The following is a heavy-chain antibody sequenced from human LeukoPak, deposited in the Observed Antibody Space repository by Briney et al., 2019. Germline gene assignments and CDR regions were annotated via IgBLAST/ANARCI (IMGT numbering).Heavy chain of an antibody. CDR2: INSDGSST. CDR3: ARDEWGDFFDY. J-gene: IGHJ4*02. CDR1: GFTFSSYW. V-gene: IGHV3-74*01. D-gene: IGHD2-8*01. Sequence: GGSLRLSCAASGFTFSSYWMHWVRHAPGKGLVWVSRINSDGSSTSYADSVKGRFTISRDNAKNTLYLQMNGLRAEDTAVYYCARDEWGDFFDYWGQGTLVTVSS.